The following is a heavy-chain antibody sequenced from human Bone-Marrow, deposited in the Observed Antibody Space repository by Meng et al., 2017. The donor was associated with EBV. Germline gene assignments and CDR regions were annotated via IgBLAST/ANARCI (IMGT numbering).Heavy chain of an antibody. CDR3: ARVRSSWSEIGY. J-gene: IGHJ4*02. CDR1: GGTFSRYA. Sequence: VELGSGGVERKRPLSSMQSSCKASGGTFSRYAIRRVRKAPGQGLDWMGWIIPIFGTANYAQKFHGRVTITADESTSTAYMELSSLRSEDTAVYYCARVRSSWSEIGYWGQGTLVTVSS. D-gene: IGHD6-13*01. CDR2: IIPIFGTA. V-gene: IGHV1-69*01.